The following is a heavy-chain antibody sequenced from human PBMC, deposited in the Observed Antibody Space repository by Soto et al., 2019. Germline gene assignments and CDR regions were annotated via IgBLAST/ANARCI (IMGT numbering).Heavy chain of an antibody. CDR1: GYTFTSYY. V-gene: IGHV1-46*01. Sequence: GASVKVSCKASGYTFTSYYMHWVRQAPGQGLEWMGIINPSGGSTSYAQKFQGRVTVTRDTSTSTVYMELSSLRSEDTAVYYCARGGDIVVVPAALPSYYGMDVWGQGTTVTVSS. CDR3: ARGGDIVVVPAALPSYYGMDV. D-gene: IGHD2-2*01. CDR2: INPSGGST. J-gene: IGHJ6*02.